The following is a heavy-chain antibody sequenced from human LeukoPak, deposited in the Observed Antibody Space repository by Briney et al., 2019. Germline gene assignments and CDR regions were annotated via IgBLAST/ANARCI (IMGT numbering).Heavy chain of an antibody. CDR3: ARAARWYYDSSGYYSYYFDY. CDR1: GGSISSYY. V-gene: IGHV4-59*01. CDR2: IYYSGST. Sequence: SETLSLTCTVSGGSISSYYWSWIRQPPGKGLEWIGYIYYSGSTNYNPSLKSRVTISVDTSKNQFSLKLSSVTAADTAVYYCARAARWYYDSSGYYSYYFDYWGQGTLVTVSS. D-gene: IGHD3-22*01. J-gene: IGHJ4*02.